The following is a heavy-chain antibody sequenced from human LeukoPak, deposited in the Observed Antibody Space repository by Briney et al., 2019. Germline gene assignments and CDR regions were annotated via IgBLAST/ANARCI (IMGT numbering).Heavy chain of an antibody. D-gene: IGHD3-3*01. J-gene: IGHJ5*02. Sequence: MASETLSLTCTVSGGSISSGGYYWSWIRQHPGKGLEWIGYIYYSGSTYYNPSLKSRVTISVDTSKNQFSLKLSSVTAADTAVYYCARHDRRNFWSGYSGYNWFDPWGQGTLVTVSS. CDR1: GGSISSGGYY. CDR3: ARHDRRNFWSGYSGYNWFDP. V-gene: IGHV4-39*01. CDR2: IYYSGST.